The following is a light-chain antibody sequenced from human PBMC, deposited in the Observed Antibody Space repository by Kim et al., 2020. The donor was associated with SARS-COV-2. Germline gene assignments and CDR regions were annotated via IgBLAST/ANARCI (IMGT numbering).Light chain of an antibody. J-gene: IGLJ1*01. CDR3: SSYTSSSTRV. CDR1: SSDVGGYNY. Sequence: LTQPASVSGSPGQSITISCTGTSSDVGGYNYVSWYQQHPGKAPKLMIYDVSNRPSGVSNRFSGSKSGNTASLTISGLQAEDEADYYCSSYTSSSTRVFGTGTKVTVL. CDR2: DVS. V-gene: IGLV2-14*03.